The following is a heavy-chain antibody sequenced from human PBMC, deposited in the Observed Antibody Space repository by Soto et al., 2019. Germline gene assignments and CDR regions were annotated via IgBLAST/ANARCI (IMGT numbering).Heavy chain of an antibody. D-gene: IGHD1-26*01. J-gene: IGHJ5*02. CDR3: ATQEVGGRYVYTFNP. CDR1: GGSITSSSYY. CDR2: IYYSGST. Sequence: SETLSLTCTVSGGSITSSSYYWGWIRQPPGKGLEWIGSIYYSGSTYYNPSLKSRVTISVDTSKNQFSLKLSSVTAADTAVYYCATQEVGGRYVYTFNPWGQGTLVTLSS. V-gene: IGHV4-39*01.